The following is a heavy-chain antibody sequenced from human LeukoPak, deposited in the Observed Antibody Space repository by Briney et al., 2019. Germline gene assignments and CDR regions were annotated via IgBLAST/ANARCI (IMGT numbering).Heavy chain of an antibody. CDR2: ISGNGHST. Sequence: GGSLRLSCAASGFTFSSYDMSWVRQAPGKGLEWVSAISGNGHSTYYVDSVKGRFTISRDNSRNTLYLQMNSLRAEDTAVYYCAKGGHAFDIWGQGTMVTVSS. J-gene: IGHJ3*02. CDR3: AKGGHAFDI. V-gene: IGHV3-23*01. CDR1: GFTFSSYD.